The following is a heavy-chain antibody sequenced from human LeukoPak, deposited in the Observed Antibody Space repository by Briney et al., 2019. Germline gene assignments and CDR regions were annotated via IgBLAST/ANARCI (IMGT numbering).Heavy chain of an antibody. CDR2: ISYDGSNK. Sequence: GGSLRLSCAASGFTFSSYAMHWVRQAPGKGLEWVAVISYDGSNKYYADSVKGRFTISRDKSKNTLYLQMNSLRAEDAAVYYCARAIDSSGYSWFDPWGQGTLVTVSS. V-gene: IGHV3-30*04. CDR3: ARAIDSSGYSWFDP. J-gene: IGHJ5*02. CDR1: GFTFSSYA. D-gene: IGHD3-22*01.